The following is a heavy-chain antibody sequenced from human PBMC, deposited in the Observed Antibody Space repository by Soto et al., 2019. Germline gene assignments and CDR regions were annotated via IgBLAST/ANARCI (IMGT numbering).Heavy chain of an antibody. CDR3: ARASVSNRLYDY. CDR1: GGSFSGYY. CDR2: INHSGST. V-gene: IGHV4-34*01. Sequence: SETLSLTCAVYGGSFSGYYWSWIRQPPGKGLEWIGEINHSGSTNYNPSLKSRVTISVDTSKNQFSLKLSSVTAADTAVYYCARASVSNRLYDYGGQGTLVSVSS. D-gene: IGHD2-8*01. J-gene: IGHJ4*02.